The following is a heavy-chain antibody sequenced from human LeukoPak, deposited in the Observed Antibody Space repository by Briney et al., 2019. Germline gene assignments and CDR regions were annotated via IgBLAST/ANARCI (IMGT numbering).Heavy chain of an antibody. J-gene: IGHJ4*02. CDR2: ISISGSTM. CDR3: ATVGRSNRGGY. Sequence: GGSLRLFCAVSVFTQWRYEVNWAPEARGRGRVGVSYISISGSTMYHADSVKGRFTISRDNAKNSLYLQMNSLRAEDTAVYYCATVGRSNRGGYWGQGTLVTVSS. CDR1: VFTQWRYE. D-gene: IGHD1-1*01. V-gene: IGHV3-48*03.